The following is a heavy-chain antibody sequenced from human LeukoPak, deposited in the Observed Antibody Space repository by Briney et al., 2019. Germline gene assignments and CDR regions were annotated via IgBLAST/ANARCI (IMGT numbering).Heavy chain of an antibody. J-gene: IGHJ5*02. Sequence: SETLSLTCAVYGGSFSSYYWSWIRQPPGKGLEWIGYIHYSGSTNYNPSLKSRVTISVDTSKNQFSLKLSSVTAADTAVYYCARDSSGWYHWFDPWGQGTLVTVSS. V-gene: IGHV4-59*01. CDR2: IHYSGST. D-gene: IGHD6-19*01. CDR3: ARDSSGWYHWFDP. CDR1: GGSFSSYY.